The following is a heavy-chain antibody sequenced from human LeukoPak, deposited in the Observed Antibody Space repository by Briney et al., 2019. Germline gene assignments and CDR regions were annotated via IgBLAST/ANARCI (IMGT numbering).Heavy chain of an antibody. CDR2: ISAYNGNT. D-gene: IGHD2-21*01. CDR1: GYTFTSYG. J-gene: IGHJ4*02. Sequence: ASVKVSCKASGYTFTSYGISWVRQAPGQGLEWMGWISAYNGNTNYAQKFQGRVTITADKSTSTAYMELSSLRSEDTAVYYCARDGQDGYCGGDCFGYWGQGTLVTVSS. CDR3: ARDGQDGYCGGDCFGY. V-gene: IGHV1-18*01.